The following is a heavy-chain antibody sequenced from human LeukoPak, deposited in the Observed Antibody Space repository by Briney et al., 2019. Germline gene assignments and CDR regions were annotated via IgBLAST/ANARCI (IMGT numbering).Heavy chain of an antibody. V-gene: IGHV1-18*01. CDR2: ISAYNGNT. Sequence: ASVKVSCKASGYTFTSYGISWVRQAPGQGLEWMGWISAYNGNTNYAQKLQGRVTMTTDTSTSTAYMELRSLRSDDTAVYYCVRAGMSRAAAGTGDYWGQGTLVTVSS. CDR1: GYTFTSYG. D-gene: IGHD6-13*01. J-gene: IGHJ4*02. CDR3: VRAGMSRAAAGTGDY.